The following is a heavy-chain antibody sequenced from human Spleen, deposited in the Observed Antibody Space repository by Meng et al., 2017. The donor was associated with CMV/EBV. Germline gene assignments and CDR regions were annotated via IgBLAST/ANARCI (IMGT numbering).Heavy chain of an antibody. Sequence: SGFNFDGYGMKCVRQALGKGVEWISQINWSGRNIIYADSVKGRFTISRDNAKNSLYLQMNSLTVGYTAFYYCATAFYGGNSPDYWGPGTLVTVSS. CDR3: ATAFYGGNSPDY. J-gene: IGHJ4*02. CDR1: GFNFDGYG. D-gene: IGHD4-23*01. V-gene: IGHV3-20*03. CDR2: INWSGRNI.